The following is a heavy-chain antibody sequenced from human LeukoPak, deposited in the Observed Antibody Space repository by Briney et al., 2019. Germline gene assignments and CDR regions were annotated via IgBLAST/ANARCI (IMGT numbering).Heavy chain of an antibody. J-gene: IGHJ2*01. CDR2: IYYSGST. CDR3: ARAVWQPGDWYFDL. D-gene: IGHD3-10*01. V-gene: IGHV4-61*01. Sequence: SETLSLTCAVSGYSISSGHYWGWIRQPPGKGLEWIGYIYYSGSTNYNPSLKSRVTISVDTSKNQFSLKLSSVTAADTAVYYCARAVWQPGDWYFDLWGRGTLVTISS. CDR1: GYSISSGHY.